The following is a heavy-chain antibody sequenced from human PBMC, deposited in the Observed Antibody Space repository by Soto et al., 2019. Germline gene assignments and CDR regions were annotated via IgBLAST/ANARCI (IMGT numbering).Heavy chain of an antibody. V-gene: IGHV3-33*01. CDR3: ARDGVTIFGVVIGMDV. CDR2: IWYDGSNK. Sequence: GGSLRLSCAASGFTFSSYGMHWVRQAPGKGLEWVAVIWYDGSNKYYADSVKGRFTISRDNSKNTLYLRMNSLIAEDTAVYYWARDGVTIFGVVIGMDVWGQGTTVTVSS. D-gene: IGHD3-3*01. J-gene: IGHJ6*02. CDR1: GFTFSSYG.